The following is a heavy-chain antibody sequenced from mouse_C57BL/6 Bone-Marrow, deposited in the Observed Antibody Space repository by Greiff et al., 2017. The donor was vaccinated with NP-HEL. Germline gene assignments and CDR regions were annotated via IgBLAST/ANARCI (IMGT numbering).Heavy chain of an antibody. J-gene: IGHJ4*01. Sequence: EVQLVESGEGLVKPGGSLKLSCAASGFTFSSYAMSWVRQTPEKRLEWVAYISSGGDYIYYADTVKGRFTISRDNAMNTLYLQMSSLKSEDTAMYYCTRDPLYYDYGYAMDYWGQGTSVTVSS. V-gene: IGHV5-9-1*02. CDR3: TRDPLYYDYGYAMDY. CDR2: ISSGGDYI. CDR1: GFTFSSYA. D-gene: IGHD2-4*01.